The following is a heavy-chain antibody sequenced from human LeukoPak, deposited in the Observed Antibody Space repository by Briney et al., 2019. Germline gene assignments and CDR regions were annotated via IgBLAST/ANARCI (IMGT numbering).Heavy chain of an antibody. CDR2: IWYDGSNK. Sequence: PGRSLRLSCAASGFTFSSYGMHWVRQAPGKGLERVAVIWYDGSNKYYADSVKGRFTISRDNSKNTLYLQMNSLRAEDTAVYYCARDLYGGYGTFDYWGQGTLVTVSS. D-gene: IGHD5-12*01. V-gene: IGHV3-33*01. CDR3: ARDLYGGYGTFDY. CDR1: GFTFSSYG. J-gene: IGHJ4*02.